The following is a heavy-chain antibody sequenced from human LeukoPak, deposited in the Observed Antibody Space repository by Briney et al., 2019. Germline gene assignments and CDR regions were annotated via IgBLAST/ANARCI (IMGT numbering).Heavy chain of an antibody. D-gene: IGHD2-21*01. CDR3: ASLPGGEAGFKY. CDR2: IGRAGDT. V-gene: IGHV3-13*01. J-gene: IGHJ4*02. CDR1: GFTFSTYD. Sequence: GGSLRLSCAASGFTFSTYDMHWVRQVRGKGLEWVSYIGRAGDTYYAGSVKGRFTISRENAKNSLYLQINSLRAVDTAVYYCASLPGGEAGFKYWGQGTLVSVSS.